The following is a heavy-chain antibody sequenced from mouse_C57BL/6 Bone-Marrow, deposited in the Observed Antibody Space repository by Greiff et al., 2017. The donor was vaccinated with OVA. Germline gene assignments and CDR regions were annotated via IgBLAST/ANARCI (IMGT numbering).Heavy chain of an antibody. CDR1: GFSINSDCY. Sequence: EVQRVESGPSLVRPSQTLSLTCTVTGFSINSDCYWIWIRQFPGNKLEYIGYTFYSGITYYNPSLESRTYITRDTSKNQFSLKLSSVTTEDTATYYCARSHCLYYGSSYWYFDVWGTGTTVTVSS. V-gene: IGHV3-3*01. J-gene: IGHJ1*03. CDR2: TFYSGIT. CDR3: ARSHCLYYGSSYWYFDV. D-gene: IGHD1-1*01.